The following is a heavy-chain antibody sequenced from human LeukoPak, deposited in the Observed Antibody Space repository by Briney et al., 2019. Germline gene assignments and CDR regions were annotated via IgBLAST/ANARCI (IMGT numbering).Heavy chain of an antibody. CDR1: GYTFTGYY. Sequence: ASVKVSCKASGYTFTGYYMHWVRQAPGQGLEWMGWINPNSGGTNYAQKFQGRVTMTRDTSISTAYMELSSLRSEDTAVYYCARWRRRAGGSGSYRNWFDPWGQGTLVTVSS. V-gene: IGHV1-2*02. J-gene: IGHJ5*02. CDR3: ARWRRRAGGSGSYRNWFDP. D-gene: IGHD3-10*01. CDR2: INPNSGGT.